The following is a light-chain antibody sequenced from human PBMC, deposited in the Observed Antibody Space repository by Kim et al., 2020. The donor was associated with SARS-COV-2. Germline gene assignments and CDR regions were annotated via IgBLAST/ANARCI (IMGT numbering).Light chain of an antibody. CDR3: QQYDNYPFT. Sequence: GDRVTITCRASQSITTWLAWYQQKPGRAPKLLIQKASNLESGVPSRFSGSGSGTEFTLTITSLQPDDFASYYCQQYDNYPFTFGPGNKL. CDR1: QSITTW. CDR2: KAS. V-gene: IGKV1-5*03. J-gene: IGKJ2*01.